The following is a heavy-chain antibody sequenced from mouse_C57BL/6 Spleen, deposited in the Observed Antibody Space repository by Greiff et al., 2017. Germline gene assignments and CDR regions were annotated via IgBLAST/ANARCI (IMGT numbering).Heavy chain of an antibody. CDR3: AREDGYYYYFDY. D-gene: IGHD2-3*01. Sequence: EVQLVESGGGLVQPGGSLSLSCAASGFTFTDYYMSWVRQPPGKALEWLGFIRNKANGYTTEYSASVKGRFTISRDNSQSILYLQMNALRAEDSATYYCAREDGYYYYFDYWGQGTTLTVSS. CDR2: IRNKANGYTT. V-gene: IGHV7-3*01. CDR1: GFTFTDYY. J-gene: IGHJ2*01.